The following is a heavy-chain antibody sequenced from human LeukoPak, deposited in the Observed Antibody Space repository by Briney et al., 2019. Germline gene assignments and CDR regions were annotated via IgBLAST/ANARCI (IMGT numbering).Heavy chain of an antibody. CDR1: GFTFSTYA. Sequence: PGGSLRLSCAASGFTFSTYAMSWVRQAPGKGLEWVSAMSDTTYYADSVKGRFTISRDNSKNTLYLQMNSLRAEDTAVYYCAKDLLPPFDYWGQGTLVTVSS. D-gene: IGHD3-22*01. V-gene: IGHV3-23*01. J-gene: IGHJ4*02. CDR2: MSDTT. CDR3: AKDLLPPFDY.